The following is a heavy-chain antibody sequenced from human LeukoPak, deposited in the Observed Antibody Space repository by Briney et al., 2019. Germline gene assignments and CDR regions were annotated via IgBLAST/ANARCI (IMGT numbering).Heavy chain of an antibody. J-gene: IGHJ5*02. V-gene: IGHV3-53*01. CDR3: TTSPAVAS. D-gene: IGHD4-23*01. CDR1: GFTVSNNY. CDR2: IYSGGTT. Sequence: GGSLRLSCAASGFTVSNNYMTWVRQAPGKGLEWVSLIYSGGTTFYTDSVMGRFTISRDSSKNTLYLQMNNLKAEDTAVYYCTTSPAVASWGQGTLVTVSS.